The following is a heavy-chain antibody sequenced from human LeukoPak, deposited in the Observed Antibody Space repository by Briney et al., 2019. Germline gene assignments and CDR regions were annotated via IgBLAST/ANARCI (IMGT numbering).Heavy chain of an antibody. J-gene: IGHJ6*03. CDR3: ARGHNYYYYMDV. V-gene: IGHV4-39*07. CDR2: IYYSGST. CDR1: GDSISSSNYY. Sequence: SETLSLTCTVSGDSISSSNYYWGWIRQPPGKGLEWIGNIYYSGSTYYNPSLKSRVTISVDTSKNQFSLKLSSVTAADTAVYYCARGHNYYYYMDVWGKGTTVTVSS.